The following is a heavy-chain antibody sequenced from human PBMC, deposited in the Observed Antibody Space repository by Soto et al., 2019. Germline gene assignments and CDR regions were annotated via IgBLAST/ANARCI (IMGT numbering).Heavy chain of an antibody. V-gene: IGHV3-33*01. CDR3: GRDLGTFYYGSGSYSGVGY. CDR2: IWYDGSNK. D-gene: IGHD3-10*01. J-gene: IGHJ4*02. Sequence: GGSLRLSCAASGFTFSSYGMHWVRQAPGKGLEWVAIIWYDGSNKYYADSVKGRFTISRDNSKNTLYLQMNSLRAEDTALYYCGRDLGTFYYGSGSYSGVGYWGQGTLVTVSS. CDR1: GFTFSSYG.